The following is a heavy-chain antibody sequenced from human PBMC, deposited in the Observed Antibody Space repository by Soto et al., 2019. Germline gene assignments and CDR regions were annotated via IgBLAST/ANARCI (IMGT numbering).Heavy chain of an antibody. D-gene: IGHD3-3*01. CDR1: GFTFSSYG. J-gene: IGHJ6*02. CDR3: AKEAIFGVDLYYYYYGMDV. V-gene: IGHV3-30*18. Sequence: PGGSLRLSCAASGFTFSSYGMHWVRQAPGKGLEWVAVISYDGSNKYYADSVKGRFTISRDNSKNTLYLQMNSLRAEDTAVYYCAKEAIFGVDLYYYYYGMDVWGQGTTVTVSS. CDR2: ISYDGSNK.